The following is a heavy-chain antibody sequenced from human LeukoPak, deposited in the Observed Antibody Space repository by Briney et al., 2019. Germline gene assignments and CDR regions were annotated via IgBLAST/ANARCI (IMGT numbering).Heavy chain of an antibody. J-gene: IGHJ6*02. CDR3: ARTSTPNWNSYYYYGMDV. D-gene: IGHD1-1*01. V-gene: IGHV4-4*07. CDR1: GGSISSYY. Sequence: SETLSLTCTVSGGSISSYYWSWIRQPAGKGLEWIGRIYTSGSTNYNPSLKSRVTMSVDTSKNQFSLKLSSVTAADTAVYYCARTSTPNWNSYYYYGMDVWGQGTTVTVSS. CDR2: IYTSGST.